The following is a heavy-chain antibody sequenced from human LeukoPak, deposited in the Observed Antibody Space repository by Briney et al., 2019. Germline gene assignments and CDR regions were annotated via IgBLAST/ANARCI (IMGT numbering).Heavy chain of an antibody. J-gene: IGHJ6*02. CDR3: AREVWGLTAAGTPYYYGMDV. D-gene: IGHD6-13*01. CDR2: ISYDGSNK. V-gene: IGHV3-30-3*01. Sequence: PGGSLRLSCAASGFTFSSYAMHWVRQAPGKGLEWVAVISYDGSNKYYADSVKGRFTISRDNSKNTLYLQMNSLRAEDTAVYYCAREVWGLTAAGTPYYYGMDVWGQGTTVTVSS. CDR1: GFTFSSYA.